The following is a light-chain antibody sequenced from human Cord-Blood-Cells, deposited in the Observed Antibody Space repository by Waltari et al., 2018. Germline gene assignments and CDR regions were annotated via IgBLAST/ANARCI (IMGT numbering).Light chain of an antibody. Sequence: QSALTQPASVSGSPGQSITISCTGTSSDVGSYNLVPWYQQHPGKAPKLMIYEGSKRPSRVSNRFSGSKSGNTASLTISGLQAEDEADYYCCSYAGSSTWVFGGGTKLTVL. CDR1: SSDVGSYNL. CDR2: EGS. CDR3: CSYAGSSTWV. V-gene: IGLV2-23*01. J-gene: IGLJ3*02.